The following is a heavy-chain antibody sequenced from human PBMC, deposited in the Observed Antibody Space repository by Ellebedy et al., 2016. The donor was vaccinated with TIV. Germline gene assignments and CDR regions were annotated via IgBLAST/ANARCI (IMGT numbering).Heavy chain of an antibody. V-gene: IGHV1-18*01. CDR3: ARDGPWGYHWFDP. D-gene: IGHD3-16*02. CDR2: INPYNGNT. J-gene: IGHJ5*02. Sequence: AASVKVSCKASGYIFTSYGISWVRQAPGQGLEWMGWINPYNGNTNYVQKLQDRVTMTTDTSTSTAYMELRSLRSDDAAVYYCARDGPWGYHWFDPWGQGTLVTVSS. CDR1: GYIFTSYG.